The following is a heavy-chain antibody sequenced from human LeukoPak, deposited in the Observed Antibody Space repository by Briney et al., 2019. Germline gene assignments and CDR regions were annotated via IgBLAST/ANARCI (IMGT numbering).Heavy chain of an antibody. CDR1: GFTFNIHW. V-gene: IGHV3-74*03. CDR3: ARDRGHAYFFDY. D-gene: IGHD2-2*01. J-gene: IGHJ4*02. CDR2: VNTDGSST. Sequence: GGSLRLSCAASGFTFNIHWMHWVRQVPGKGLVLVARVNTDGSSTTYADSVKGRFTISRDNAKDTLYLQMNTLRAEDTAMYYCARDRGHAYFFDYWGQGTLVTVSS.